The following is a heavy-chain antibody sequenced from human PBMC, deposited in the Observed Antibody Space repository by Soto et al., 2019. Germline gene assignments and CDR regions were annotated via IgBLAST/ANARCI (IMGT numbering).Heavy chain of an antibody. D-gene: IGHD3-16*01. CDR1: GYTFNSYD. J-gene: IGHJ4*02. V-gene: IGHV1-18*01. Sequence: QVQLVQSGAEVKKPGASVKVSCKASGYTFNSYDISWVRQAPGQGLEWMGWISTYNGNTNYAQRLQGRVTMTTDTSTSTPYMYLRSLRSDDTAVYYCAGGMGQPLDYWGQGTLVTVSS. CDR3: AGGMGQPLDY. CDR2: ISTYNGNT.